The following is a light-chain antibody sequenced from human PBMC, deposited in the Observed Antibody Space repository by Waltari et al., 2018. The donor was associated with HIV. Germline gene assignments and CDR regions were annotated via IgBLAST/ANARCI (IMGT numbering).Light chain of an antibody. Sequence: DIQLTQSPSFLSASVGDRVTIICRASQDIRNYLAWYQQKLGKAPKLLIYAASSLQSGVPSRFSGSGSGTQFTLTINSLQPEDFATYHCQQLNEYPWTFGQWTQVEIK. V-gene: IGKV1-9*01. J-gene: IGKJ1*01. CDR2: AAS. CDR3: QQLNEYPWT. CDR1: QDIRNY.